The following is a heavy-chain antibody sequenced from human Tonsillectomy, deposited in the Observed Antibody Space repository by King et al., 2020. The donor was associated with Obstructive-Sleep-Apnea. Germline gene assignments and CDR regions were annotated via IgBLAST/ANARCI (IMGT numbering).Heavy chain of an antibody. D-gene: IGHD3-10*01. J-gene: IGHJ3*02. Sequence: VTLKESGPALVKPPQTLTLTCTFSGFSLSTSGMCVSWIRQPPGKALEWLARIDWDDDKYYSTSLKTRLTISKDTSKNQVVLTMTNMDPVDTATYYCARIRSGGFTPAGLPFDIWGQGTMVTVSS. CDR2: IDWDDDK. CDR1: GFSLSTSGMC. CDR3: ARIRSGGFTPAGLPFDI. V-gene: IGHV2-70*15.